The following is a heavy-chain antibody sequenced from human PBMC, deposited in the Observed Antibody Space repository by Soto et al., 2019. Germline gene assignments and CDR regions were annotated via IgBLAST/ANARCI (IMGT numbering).Heavy chain of an antibody. D-gene: IGHD2-15*01. CDR1: GFTFSNYA. V-gene: IGHV3-30*14. CDR3: AKDPGVGYFSGGSCYVPDF. J-gene: IGHJ4*02. CDR2: LSFDGRNE. Sequence: QVHLVDSGGGVVQPGRSLRLSCAASGFTFSNYAMHWVRQAPGKGLEWVALLSFDGRNEYYADSVKGRFTISRDNTNNMLFLQMNSLRTEDTAVYYSAKDPGVGYFSGGSCYVPDFWGQGTLVTVSS.